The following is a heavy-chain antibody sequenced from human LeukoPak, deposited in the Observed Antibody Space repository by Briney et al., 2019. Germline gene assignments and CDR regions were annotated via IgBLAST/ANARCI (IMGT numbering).Heavy chain of an antibody. V-gene: IGHV4-38-2*01. J-gene: IGHJ4*02. CDR1: GYSISSGTY. CDR3: AREREYGASQY. CDR2: IHHSGAT. D-gene: IGHD4/OR15-4a*01. Sequence: SETLSLTCAVSGYSISSGTYWGWIRQPPGKGLEWIGSIHHSGATYYKPSLKSRVTMSLDTSKNQFSLRLSSVTAADTAVYYCAREREYGASQYWGQGTLVTVSS.